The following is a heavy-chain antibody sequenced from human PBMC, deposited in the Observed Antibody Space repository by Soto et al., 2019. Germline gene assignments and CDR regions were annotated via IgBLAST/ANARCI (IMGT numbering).Heavy chain of an antibody. J-gene: IGHJ5*02. CDR1: GGSVTMSSFS. CDR3: ASLDYYGSWLDP. D-gene: IGHD1-26*01. Sequence: LQLRESGSGLVQPSQTLSLTCAPSGGSVTMSSFSWAWVRQPPGRGLQWIGTISHSGATSSDPTLKSRVTISRDRAKNQFSLKLTSVTAADTAVYYCASLDYYGSWLDPWGQGTLVTVSS. V-gene: IGHV4-30-2*01. CDR2: ISHSGAT.